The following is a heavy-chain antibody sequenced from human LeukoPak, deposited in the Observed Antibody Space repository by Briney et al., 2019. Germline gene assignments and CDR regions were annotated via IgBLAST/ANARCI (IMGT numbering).Heavy chain of an antibody. CDR2: INHSGST. CDR1: GGSFSGYH. D-gene: IGHD3-16*02. CDR3: ARDRGYDYVWGSYRPFDY. Sequence: NTSETLSLTCAVYGGSFSGYHWSWIRQPPGKGLEWIGEINHSGSTNYNPPLKSRVTISVDTSKNQFSLKLSSVTAADTAVYYCARDRGYDYVWGSYRPFDYWGQGTLVTVSS. V-gene: IGHV4-34*01. J-gene: IGHJ4*02.